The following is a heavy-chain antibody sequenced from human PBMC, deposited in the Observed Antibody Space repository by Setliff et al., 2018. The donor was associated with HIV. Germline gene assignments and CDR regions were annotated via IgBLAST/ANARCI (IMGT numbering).Heavy chain of an antibody. CDR2: IYYSGST. D-gene: IGHD5-18*01. CDR1: GGSIRSSSFY. V-gene: IGHV4-39*01. Sequence: SETLSLTCTVPGGSIRSSSFYWGWIRQPPGKGLEWIGSIYYSGSTYYNSSLKSRVTISVDTSKNQFSLKLSSVTATDTAVYYCARHAIVDTAGRGFDYWGQGTLVTV. CDR3: ARHAIVDTAGRGFDY. J-gene: IGHJ4*02.